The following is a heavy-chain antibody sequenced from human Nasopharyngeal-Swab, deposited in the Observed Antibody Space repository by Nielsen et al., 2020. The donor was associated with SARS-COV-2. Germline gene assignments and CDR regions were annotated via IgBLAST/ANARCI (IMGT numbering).Heavy chain of an antibody. D-gene: IGHD2-2*01. CDR2: MNPNSGNT. Sequence: APCRASGSTFTSYDINWVRQVSGQGLEWMGWMNPNSGNTGYAQKFQGRVTITRNTSISTAYMELSSLRSEDTAVYYCARVYCSSASCFYGMDVWGQGTTVTVSS. CDR1: GSTFTSYD. J-gene: IGHJ6*02. V-gene: IGHV1-8*03. CDR3: ARVYCSSASCFYGMDV.